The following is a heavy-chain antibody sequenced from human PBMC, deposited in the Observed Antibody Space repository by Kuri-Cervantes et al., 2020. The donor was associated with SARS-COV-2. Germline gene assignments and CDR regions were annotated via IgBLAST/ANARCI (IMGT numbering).Heavy chain of an antibody. V-gene: IGHV1-18*01. D-gene: IGHD5-18*01. CDR2: ISAYNGNT. Sequence: ASVKVSCKASGYTFTSYGISWVRQAPGQGLEWMGWISAYNGNTNYAQKLQGRVTMTTDTSTSTAYMELRSLRSDDTAVYYCARVGAPSWIQLWSGGWYFDLWGRGTLVTVSS. J-gene: IGHJ2*01. CDR3: ARVGAPSWIQLWSGGWYFDL. CDR1: GYTFTSYG.